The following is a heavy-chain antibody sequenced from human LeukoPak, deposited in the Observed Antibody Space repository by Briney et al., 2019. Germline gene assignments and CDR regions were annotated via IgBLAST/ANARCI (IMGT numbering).Heavy chain of an antibody. CDR3: AKDLEYSSSAFPFDY. D-gene: IGHD6-13*01. CDR2: IYDGGRT. V-gene: IGHV3-53*01. Sequence: GGSLRLSCTASGFTVSSNYMNWVRQAPGKGLEWVSVIYDGGRTYYADSVKGRFTISRDNSKNTLYLQMNSLRAEDTAVYYCAKDLEYSSSAFPFDYWGQGTLVTVSS. J-gene: IGHJ4*02. CDR1: GFTVSSNY.